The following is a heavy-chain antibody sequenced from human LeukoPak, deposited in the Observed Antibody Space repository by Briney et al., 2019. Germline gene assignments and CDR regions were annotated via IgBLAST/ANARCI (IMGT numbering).Heavy chain of an antibody. CDR3: ARADRYDFWSGYSSSTPFDY. CDR1: GIIFRDAW. J-gene: IGHJ4*02. CDR2: INSYGSST. V-gene: IGHV3-74*01. Sequence: GGSLRLSCVVSGIIFRDAWMNWVRQTPGKGLVWVSRINSYGSSTSYADSVKGRFTISRDNAKNTLYLQMDSLRAEDTAVYYCARADRYDFWSGYSSSTPFDYWGQGTLVTVSS. D-gene: IGHD3-3*01.